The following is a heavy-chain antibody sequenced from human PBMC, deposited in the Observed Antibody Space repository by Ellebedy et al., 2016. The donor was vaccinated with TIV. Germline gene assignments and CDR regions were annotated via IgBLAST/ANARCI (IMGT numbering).Heavy chain of an antibody. Sequence: SETLSLTXTVSGGSISSYYWSWIRQPPGKGLEWIGYIYYSGSTNYNPSLKSRVTISVDTSKNQFSLKLSSVTAADTAVYYCARDSVTGWRRDAFDIWGQGTVVTVSS. CDR2: IYYSGST. J-gene: IGHJ3*02. V-gene: IGHV4-59*01. D-gene: IGHD1-20*01. CDR1: GGSISSYY. CDR3: ARDSVTGWRRDAFDI.